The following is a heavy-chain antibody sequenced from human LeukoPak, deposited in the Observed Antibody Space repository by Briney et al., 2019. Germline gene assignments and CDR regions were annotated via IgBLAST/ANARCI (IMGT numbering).Heavy chain of an antibody. Sequence: SETLSLTCAVYGGSFGGYYWSWLRQPPGKGLEWIGEINHSGSTNYNPSLKSRVTISVDTSKNQFSLKLSSVTAADTAVYYCARGRGLYYYDSSGYYYRYWGQGTLVTVSS. V-gene: IGHV4-34*01. CDR2: INHSGST. CDR1: GGSFGGYY. J-gene: IGHJ4*02. CDR3: ARGRGLYYYDSSGYYYRY. D-gene: IGHD3-22*01.